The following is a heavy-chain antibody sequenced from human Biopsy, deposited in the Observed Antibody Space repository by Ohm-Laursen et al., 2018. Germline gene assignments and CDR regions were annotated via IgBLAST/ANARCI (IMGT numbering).Heavy chain of an antibody. CDR2: ICCNSDII. J-gene: IGHJ4*02. CDR1: GFTFSSYA. D-gene: IGHD4-17*01. V-gene: IGHV3-23*01. CDR3: ARAAAQTVTRFDY. Sequence: SLRLSCSASGFTFSSYAMTWFRQAPGKGLEWVSTICCNSDIIYDTDSVNGRFTISRDNSKNTLYLQMNSLRDVDSAVYYCARAAAQTVTRFDYWGQGTLVTVSS.